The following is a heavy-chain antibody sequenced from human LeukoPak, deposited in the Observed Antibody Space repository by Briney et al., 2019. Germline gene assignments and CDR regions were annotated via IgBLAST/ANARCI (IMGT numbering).Heavy chain of an antibody. D-gene: IGHD1-26*01. CDR3: ARGGSQGDYFDY. CDR1: GGSISSYY. V-gene: IGHV4-59*01. J-gene: IGHJ4*02. CDR2: IYYSGST. Sequence: SETLSLTCTVSGGSISSYYWSWIRQPPGKGLEWIGYIYYSGSTNYNPSLKSRVTISVDTSKNQFSLKLSSVTAADTAVYYCARGGSQGDYFDYWGQGTLVTVSS.